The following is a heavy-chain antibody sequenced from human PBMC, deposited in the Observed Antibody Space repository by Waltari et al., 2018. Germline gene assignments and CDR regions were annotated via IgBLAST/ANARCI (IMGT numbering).Heavy chain of an antibody. Sequence: QVQLQESGPGLVKPSETLSLTCTVSGGSISSHYWSWIRQPPGKGLAWIGYIYYGGSTNASPSFKSRVTNSVDTSKNQFSLKLSSVTAADTAVYYCAREARLRSLTRAFDIWGQGTMVTVSS. D-gene: IGHD3-3*01. CDR3: AREARLRSLTRAFDI. J-gene: IGHJ3*02. CDR2: IYYGGST. CDR1: GGSISSHY. V-gene: IGHV4-59*11.